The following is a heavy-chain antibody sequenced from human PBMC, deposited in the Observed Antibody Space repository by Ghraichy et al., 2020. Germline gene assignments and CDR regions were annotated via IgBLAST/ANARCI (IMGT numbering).Heavy chain of an antibody. Sequence: GESLNISCAASRFTFSSHGMHWVRQAPGKGLEWLAYIRNDGNNPNYADSVKGRFTISRDNSKNTLFLQMNSLRAEDTALYYCATAVSTSPGIWGQGTMVTVSS. CDR3: ATAVSTSPGI. CDR2: IRNDGNNP. V-gene: IGHV3-30*02. J-gene: IGHJ3*02. D-gene: IGHD6-13*01. CDR1: RFTFSSHG.